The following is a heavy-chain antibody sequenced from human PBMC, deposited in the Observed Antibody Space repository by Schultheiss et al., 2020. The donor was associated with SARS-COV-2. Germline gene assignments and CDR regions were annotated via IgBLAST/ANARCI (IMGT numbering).Heavy chain of an antibody. Sequence: GGSLRLSCSASGFTFSSYAMHWVRQAPGKGLEWVAVISYDGSNKYYADSVKGRFTISRDNSKNTLYLQMNSLRAEDTAVYYCARIRQYGYNDYWGQGTLVTVSS. CDR2: ISYDGSNK. J-gene: IGHJ4*02. CDR1: GFTFSSYA. CDR3: ARIRQYGYNDY. V-gene: IGHV3-30-3*01. D-gene: IGHD5-24*01.